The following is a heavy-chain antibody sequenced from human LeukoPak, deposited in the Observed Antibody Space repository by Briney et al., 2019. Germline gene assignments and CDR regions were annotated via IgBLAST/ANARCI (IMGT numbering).Heavy chain of an antibody. V-gene: IGHV1-2*02. D-gene: IGHD3-22*01. Sequence: RASVKVSCKASGYTFTSYYMHWVRQAPGQGLEWMGWINPNSGGTNYAQKFQGRVTMTRDTSISTAYMGLSRLRSDDTAVYYCARSANYYDSSGYYYYYMDVWGKGTTVTISS. CDR3: ARSANYYDSSGYYYYYMDV. CDR2: INPNSGGT. J-gene: IGHJ6*03. CDR1: GYTFTSYY.